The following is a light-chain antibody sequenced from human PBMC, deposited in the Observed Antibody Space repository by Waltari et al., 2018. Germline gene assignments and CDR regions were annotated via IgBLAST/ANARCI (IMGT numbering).Light chain of an antibody. CDR3: HQYYRLPLT. Sequence: DIVMTQSPDSLAVSLGERDTINCKSWQSVLDSSTNNHYLAWYQQKPGQPPKLLISWASTRESGVPDRFSGRGSGTDFTLPISSLHAVGVAVYYCHQYYRLPLTVGGGTKVEIK. CDR1: QSVLDSSTNNHY. CDR2: WAS. J-gene: IGKJ4*01. V-gene: IGKV4-1*01.